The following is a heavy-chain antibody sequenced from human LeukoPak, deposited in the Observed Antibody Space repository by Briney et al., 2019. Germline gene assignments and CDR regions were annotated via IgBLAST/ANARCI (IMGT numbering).Heavy chain of an antibody. CDR1: GASISSSY. CDR3: ARMISTDYMDV. D-gene: IGHD3-16*01. J-gene: IGHJ6*03. Sequence: SETLSLTCIVSGASISSSYWSWIRQSPGTGLEWIAYIHFTGTTNYNPSLKNRVTISVDTSKNQFSLRLTSVTAADTAVYYCARMISTDYMDVWGKGTTVTVSS. V-gene: IGHV4-59*01. CDR2: IHFTGTT.